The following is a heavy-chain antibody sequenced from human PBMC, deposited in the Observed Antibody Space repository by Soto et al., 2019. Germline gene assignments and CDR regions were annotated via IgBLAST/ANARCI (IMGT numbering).Heavy chain of an antibody. V-gene: IGHV1-69*06. D-gene: IGHD6-13*01. CDR2: IIPIFGTA. J-gene: IGHJ6*02. CDR1: GGTFSSYA. Sequence: GTSVKVSCKASGGTFSSYAISWVRQAPGQGLEWMGGIIPIFGTANYAQKFQGRVTITADKSTSTAYMELSSLRSEDTAVYYCARDRIAAAGTNYYYGMDVWGQGTTVTVSS. CDR3: ARDRIAAAGTNYYYGMDV.